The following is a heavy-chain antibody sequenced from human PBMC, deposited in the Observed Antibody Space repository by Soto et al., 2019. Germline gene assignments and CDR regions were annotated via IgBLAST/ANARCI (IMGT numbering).Heavy chain of an antibody. CDR1: GFTFSSYA. J-gene: IGHJ4*02. CDR2: ISYDGSNK. Sequence: QVQLVESGGGVVQPGRSLRLSCAASGFTFSSYAMHWVRQAPGKGLEWVAVISYDGSNKYYADSVKGRSTISRDNSKNTLYLQMNSLRAEDTAVYYCARVGYDFWSGYFDYWGQGTLVTVSS. V-gene: IGHV3-30-3*01. CDR3: ARVGYDFWSGYFDY. D-gene: IGHD3-3*01.